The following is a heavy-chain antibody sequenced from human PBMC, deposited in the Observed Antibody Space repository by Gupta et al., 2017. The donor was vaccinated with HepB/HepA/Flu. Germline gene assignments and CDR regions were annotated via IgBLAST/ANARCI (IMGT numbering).Heavy chain of an antibody. Sequence: QVQLVQSGAEVKKPGASVKVSCKASGYTFTSYGISWVRQAPGQGLEWMGWISAYNGNTNYAQKLQGRVTMTTDTSTSTAYMELRSLRSDDTAVYYCATQMATHGNDYYYYMDVWGKGTTVTVSS. CDR3: ATQMATHGNDYYYYMDV. V-gene: IGHV1-18*01. J-gene: IGHJ6*03. D-gene: IGHD1-1*01. CDR1: GYTFTSYG. CDR2: ISAYNGNT.